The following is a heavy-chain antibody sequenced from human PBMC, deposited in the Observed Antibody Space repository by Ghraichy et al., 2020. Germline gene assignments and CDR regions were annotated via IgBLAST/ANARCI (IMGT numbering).Heavy chain of an antibody. J-gene: IGHJ4*02. Sequence: GESLNISCAASGFTFSSYGMHWVRQAPGKGLEWVAVIWYDGSNKYYADSVKGRFTISRDNSKNTLYLQMNSLRAEDTAVYYCARDQGYSSSLVRSWGQGTLVTVSS. D-gene: IGHD6-6*01. V-gene: IGHV3-33*08. CDR3: ARDQGYSSSLVRS. CDR1: GFTFSSYG. CDR2: IWYDGSNK.